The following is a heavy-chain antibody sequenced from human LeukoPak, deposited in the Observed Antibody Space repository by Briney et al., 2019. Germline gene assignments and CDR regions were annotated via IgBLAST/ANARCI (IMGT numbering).Heavy chain of an antibody. CDR3: ARDPPYFMRYFDWLHDY. D-gene: IGHD3-9*01. V-gene: IGHV1-18*01. CDR1: GYTFTSYG. CDR2: ISAYNGNT. J-gene: IGHJ4*02. Sequence: ASVKVSCKASGYTFTSYGISWVRQAPGQGLEWMGWISAYNGNTNYAQKPQGRVTMTTDTSTSTAYMELRSLRSDDTAVYYCARDPPYFMRYFDWLHDYWGQGTLVTVSS.